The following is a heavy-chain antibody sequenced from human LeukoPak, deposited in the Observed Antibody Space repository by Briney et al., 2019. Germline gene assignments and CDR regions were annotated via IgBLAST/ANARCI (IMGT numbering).Heavy chain of an antibody. D-gene: IGHD2-2*01. Sequence: PSETLSLTCTVSGGSVSSGSYYWSWIRQPPGKGLEWIGYIYYSGSTNYNPSLKGRVTISVDTSKNQFSLKLSSVTAADTAVYYCARVGGTSSAINYFDYWGQGTLVTVSS. CDR1: GGSVSSGSYY. CDR3: ARVGGTSSAINYFDY. CDR2: IYYSGST. V-gene: IGHV4-61*01. J-gene: IGHJ4*02.